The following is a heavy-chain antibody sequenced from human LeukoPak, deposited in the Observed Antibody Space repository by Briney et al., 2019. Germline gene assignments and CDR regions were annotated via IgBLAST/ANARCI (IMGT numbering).Heavy chain of an antibody. V-gene: IGHV3-23*01. CDR3: AKDYGDYGSFDY. D-gene: IGHD4-17*01. CDR1: GFTYSSYA. Sequence: GGSLRLSCAASGFTYSSYAISWVRQAPGKGRERVLAISGSGGSTYYADSVKGRFTISRDNSKNTLYLQMNGLRAEDTAVYYCAKDYGDYGSFDYWGQGTLVTVSS. CDR2: ISGSGGST. J-gene: IGHJ4*02.